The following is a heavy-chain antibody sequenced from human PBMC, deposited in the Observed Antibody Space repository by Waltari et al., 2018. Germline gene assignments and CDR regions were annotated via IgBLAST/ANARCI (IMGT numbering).Heavy chain of an antibody. Sequence: QVQLVQSGAEVKKPGSSVKVSCKASGGTFSSYAISWVRQAPGQGLEWMGRIIPIFGTANYAQKFQGRVTITADKSTSTAYMELSSLRSEDTAVYYCANLKVDTAMVGMTHAFDIWGQGTMVIVSS. CDR1: GGTFSSYA. CDR3: ANLKVDTAMVGMTHAFDI. CDR2: IIPIFGTA. V-gene: IGHV1-69*08. D-gene: IGHD5-18*01. J-gene: IGHJ3*02.